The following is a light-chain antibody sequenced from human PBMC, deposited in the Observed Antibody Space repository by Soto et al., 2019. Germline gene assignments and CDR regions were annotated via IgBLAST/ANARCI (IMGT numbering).Light chain of an antibody. CDR2: EGS. CDR3: CSYAGSSTYYV. J-gene: IGLJ1*01. CDR1: SSDVGSYNL. V-gene: IGLV2-23*01. Sequence: QSALTQPASVSGSPGQSITISCTGTSSDVGSYNLVSWYQQHPGKAHKLMIYEGSKRPSGVSNRFSGSKSGNTASLTISGLQAEDEADYYCCSYAGSSTYYVFGTGTKATVL.